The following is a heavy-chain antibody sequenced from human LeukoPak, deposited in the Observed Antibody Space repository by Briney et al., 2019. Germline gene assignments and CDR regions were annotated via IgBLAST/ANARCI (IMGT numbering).Heavy chain of an antibody. CDR1: GFTFTTYA. D-gene: IGHD1-1*01. V-gene: IGHV3-23*01. J-gene: IGHJ4*02. CDR3: TRLSGTFGTTSRVLDS. CDR2: LSGGGEAT. Sequence: GGSLRLSCATSGFTFTTYAMGWVRQAPGTGLEWVSALSGGGEATYYADSVKGRFTISRDNSKSTLSLQMNSLGAEDTAVYYCTRLSGTFGTTSRVLDSWGQGTQVTVSS.